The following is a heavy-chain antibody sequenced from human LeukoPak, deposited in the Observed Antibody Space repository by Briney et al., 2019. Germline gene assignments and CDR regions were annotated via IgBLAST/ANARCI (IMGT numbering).Heavy chain of an antibody. D-gene: IGHD5-18*01. CDR2: IKQDGSEK. V-gene: IGHV3-7*03. Sequence: PGGSLRLSCAASGFTFSSYWMSWVRQVPGKGLEWVANIKQDGSEKYYVDSVKGRFTISRDNAKNSLYLQMNSLRAEDTAIYYCAKRSGYSYGPFDYWGQGTLVTVSS. CDR3: AKRSGYSYGPFDY. CDR1: GFTFSSYW. J-gene: IGHJ4*02.